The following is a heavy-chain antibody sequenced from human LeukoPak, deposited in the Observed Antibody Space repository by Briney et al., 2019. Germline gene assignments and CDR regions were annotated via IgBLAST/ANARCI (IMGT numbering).Heavy chain of an antibody. J-gene: IGHJ4*02. CDR1: GFTFSRYW. CDR3: TTVLSSNSSNLCDY. D-gene: IGHD6-13*01. V-gene: IGHV3-74*03. Sequence: PGGSLRLSCAASGFTFSRYWMHWVRQAPGNWLMWVSRISPDGSTTLYADPVKGRFTISRDNAKNTLYLQMNSLGAEDTAVYYCTTVLSSNSSNLCDYWGQGTLVTVSS. CDR2: ISPDGSTT.